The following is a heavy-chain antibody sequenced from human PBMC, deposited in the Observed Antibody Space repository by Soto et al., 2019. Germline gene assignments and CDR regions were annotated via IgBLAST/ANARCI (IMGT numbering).Heavy chain of an antibody. J-gene: IGHJ6*04. CDR2: XTNXGSKX. CDR1: GFIFSDDA. CDR3: ARSLDV. Sequence: GXSLRLSCAASGFIFSDDAMNWVRQAPGXXXXXXXXXTNXGSKXXXXXXXXGXXXXSRXNDKNPLYLKMNTLRAEDTAVYYCARSLDVGGRGITVTVYS. V-gene: IGHV3-48*01.